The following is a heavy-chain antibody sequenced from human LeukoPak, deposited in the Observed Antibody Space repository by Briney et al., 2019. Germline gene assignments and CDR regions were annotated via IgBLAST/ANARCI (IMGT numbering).Heavy chain of an antibody. Sequence: GASVKVSCKASGYTFTCYYMHWVRQAPGQGLEWMGWINPNSGGTNYAQKFQGRVTMTRDTSISTAYMELSRLRSDDTAVYYCARYSYGPYNWFDPWGQGTLVTVSS. CDR2: INPNSGGT. V-gene: IGHV1-2*02. D-gene: IGHD5-18*01. CDR3: ARYSYGPYNWFDP. CDR1: GYTFTCYY. J-gene: IGHJ5*02.